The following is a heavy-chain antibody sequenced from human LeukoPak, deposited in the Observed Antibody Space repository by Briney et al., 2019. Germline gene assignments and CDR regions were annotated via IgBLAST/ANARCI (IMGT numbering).Heavy chain of an antibody. J-gene: IGHJ4*02. CDR2: ISYDGSNK. CDR1: GFTFSSYG. CDR3: AKDGVNWNSFDY. Sequence: PGRSLRLSCAASGFTFSSYGMHWVRQAPGKGLEWVAVISYDGSNKYYADSVKGRFTISRDNSKNTLYQQMNSLRAEDTAVYYCAKDGVNWNSFDYWGQGTLVTVSS. V-gene: IGHV3-30*18. D-gene: IGHD1-20*01.